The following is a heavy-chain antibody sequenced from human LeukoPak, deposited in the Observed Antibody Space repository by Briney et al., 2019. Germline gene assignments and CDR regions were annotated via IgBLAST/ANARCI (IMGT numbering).Heavy chain of an antibody. V-gene: IGHV5-51*01. J-gene: IGHJ5*02. Sequence: GESLKICCKGSGFSFTSYWIGWVRQLPGKGLEWMGIIYPGDSDTRYSPSFQGQVTISADKSISTAYLQWSSLKASDTAMYYCARDGAVAGTYNWFDPWGQGTLVTVSS. CDR1: GFSFTSYW. CDR2: IYPGDSDT. D-gene: IGHD6-19*01. CDR3: ARDGAVAGTYNWFDP.